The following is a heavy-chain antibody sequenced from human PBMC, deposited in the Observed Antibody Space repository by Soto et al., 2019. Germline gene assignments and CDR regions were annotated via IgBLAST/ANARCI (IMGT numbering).Heavy chain of an antibody. CDR2: ISSIGGST. D-gene: IGHD2-15*01. J-gene: IGHJ4*02. CDR1: GFTFSNAW. CDR3: AKDGEYCSGGSCYLFLRQTHFDY. V-gene: IGHV3-23*01. Sequence: GGSLRLSCAASGFTFSNAWINGVRQAPGKGLEWVGAISSIGGSTYYADPVKGRFTISRDNSKNTLYLQMNSLRAEDTAVYYCAKDGEYCSGGSCYLFLRQTHFDYWGQGTLVTVSS.